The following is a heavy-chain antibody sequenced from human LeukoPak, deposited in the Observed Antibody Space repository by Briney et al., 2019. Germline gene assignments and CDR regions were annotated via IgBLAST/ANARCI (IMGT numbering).Heavy chain of an antibody. CDR2: ISDGGSST. V-gene: IGHV3-74*01. CDR1: GFTFKNSW. J-gene: IGHJ5*02. CDR3: VRGGASTWS. Sequence: GGSLRLSCAASGFTFKNSWMHWVRQAPGKGPVWVSRISDGGSSTTYADSVKGRFTISRDDAKNTLYLQMNSLRAEDTAVYYCVRGGASTWSWGQGTLVTVSS. D-gene: IGHD2-15*01.